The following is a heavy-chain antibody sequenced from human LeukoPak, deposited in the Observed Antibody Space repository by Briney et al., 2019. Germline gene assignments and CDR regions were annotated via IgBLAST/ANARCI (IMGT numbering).Heavy chain of an antibody. D-gene: IGHD6-19*01. CDR2: IYSGGST. CDR1: GFTDY. Sequence: GGSLRLSCTASGFTDYMTWVRQAPGKGLEWVSVIYSGGSTYYADSVKGRFSVSRDNSKNTLYLQMNSLRAEDTAVYYCAGVSFSSGWYPDYWGQGTLVTVSS. J-gene: IGHJ4*02. V-gene: IGHV3-53*01. CDR3: AGVSFSSGWYPDY.